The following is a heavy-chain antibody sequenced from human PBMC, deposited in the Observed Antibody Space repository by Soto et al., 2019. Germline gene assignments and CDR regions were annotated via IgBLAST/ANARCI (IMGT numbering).Heavy chain of an antibody. Sequence: SETLSLTCAVSGGSISSDKWWSWIRQPPGKGLQWIGEIYHSGSTKYNPSLKSRVIISVDKSKNQFSLKLSSVTDADTAVYYCARGETQQQRDYWGQGTLVT. J-gene: IGHJ4*02. CDR1: GGSISSDKW. CDR3: ARGETQQQRDY. D-gene: IGHD6-13*01. V-gene: IGHV4-4*02. CDR2: IYHSGST.